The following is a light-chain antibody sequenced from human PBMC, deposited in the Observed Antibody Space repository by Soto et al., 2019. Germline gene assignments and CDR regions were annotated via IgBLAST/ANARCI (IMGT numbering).Light chain of an antibody. V-gene: IGKV3-20*01. Sequence: EIVLTQSPGTLSLSPGERATLSCRPSQSVTSSYLAWYQQKPGQAPRLLIYHASTRAAGIPDRFSGSGSGRDFTLTISRLEPEDFAVYYCQQYANSPQTFGQGTKLEIQ. J-gene: IGKJ2*01. CDR3: QQYANSPQT. CDR2: HAS. CDR1: QSVTSSY.